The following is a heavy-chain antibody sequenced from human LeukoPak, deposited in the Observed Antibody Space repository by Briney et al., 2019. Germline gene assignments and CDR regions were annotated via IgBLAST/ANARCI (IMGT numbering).Heavy chain of an antibody. CDR3: ASWRLMRAFDI. CDR2: INHSGST. CDR1: GGSFSGYY. J-gene: IGHJ3*02. V-gene: IGHV4-34*01. D-gene: IGHD2-8*01. Sequence: SETLSLTCAVYGGSFSGYYWSWIRQPPGKGLEWIGEINHSGSTNYNPSLKSRVTISVDTSKSQFSLKLSSVTAADTAVYYCASWRLMRAFDIWGQGTMVTVSS.